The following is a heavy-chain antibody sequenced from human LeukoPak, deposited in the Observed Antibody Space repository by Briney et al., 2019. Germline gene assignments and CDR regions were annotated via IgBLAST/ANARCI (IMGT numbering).Heavy chain of an antibody. CDR2: IIPILGIA. D-gene: IGHD4-17*01. J-gene: IGHJ4*02. CDR3: ARSGDYLIWAY. Sequence: SVKVSCKASGGTFSSYAISWVRQAPGQGLEWMGRIIPILGIANYAQKFQGRVTITADKSTSTAYMELSSLRSEDTAVYYCARSGDYLIWAYWGQGTLVTVSS. CDR1: GGTFSSYA. V-gene: IGHV1-69*04.